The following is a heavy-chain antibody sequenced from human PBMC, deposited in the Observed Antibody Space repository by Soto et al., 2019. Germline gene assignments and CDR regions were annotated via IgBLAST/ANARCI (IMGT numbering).Heavy chain of an antibody. CDR1: GGSITSGGYC. CDR3: ARDGDYFGSGSPPLLSK. Sequence: QVQLQESGPGLVKPSQTLSLTCTVSGGSITSGGYCWTWIRQHPVKGLEWMGHIYYSGSTSYNPSLKSTVTIPIATSKNQFSLKLTSVTAADTAVYYCARDGDYFGSGSPPLLSKWGQGTLVTVSS. J-gene: IGHJ4*02. V-gene: IGHV4-31*01. D-gene: IGHD3-10*01. CDR2: IYYSGST.